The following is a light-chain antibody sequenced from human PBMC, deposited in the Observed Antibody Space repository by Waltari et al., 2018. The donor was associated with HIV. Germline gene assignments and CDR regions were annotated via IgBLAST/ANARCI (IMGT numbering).Light chain of an antibody. CDR3: SSYTSSSTLDV. Sequence: QSALTQPASVSGSPGHSITIPCTGTSRYVGGYNYVSWYQQHPGKAPKLLIYDVSDRPSGVSNRFSGSKSGNTASLTISGLQAEDEADYYCSSYTSSSTLDVFGTGTEVTVL. V-gene: IGLV2-14*03. J-gene: IGLJ1*01. CDR2: DVS. CDR1: SRYVGGYNY.